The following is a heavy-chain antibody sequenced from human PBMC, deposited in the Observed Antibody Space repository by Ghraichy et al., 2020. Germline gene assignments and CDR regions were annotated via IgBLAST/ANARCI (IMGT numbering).Heavy chain of an antibody. J-gene: IGHJ6*02. V-gene: IGHV3-13*01. CDR1: GFTFSYFD. Sequence: GGSLRLSCAASGFTFSYFDMHWVRQAPGKGLEWVSTISAAGDTYYPGSVKGRFTISRENAKNFLHLQMDSLRAGDTAVYYCARGGPGYCSGGSCYYNYNGMDVWGQGAAVTVS. CDR3: ARGGPGYCSGGSCYYNYNGMDV. D-gene: IGHD2-15*01. CDR2: ISAAGDT.